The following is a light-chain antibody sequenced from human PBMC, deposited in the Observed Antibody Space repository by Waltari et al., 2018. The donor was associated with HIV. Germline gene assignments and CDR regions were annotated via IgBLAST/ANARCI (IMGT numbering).Light chain of an antibody. CDR2: DDS. Sequence: SYVVTQPPSVSVAPGETATITCRGHTIGGESVHGYQQKPGQAPALVIYDDSDRPSGIPERLSASNSGNTATLTISRVEAGDEADYYCQVWDIRSDSVVFGGGTKLTVL. CDR1: TIGGES. J-gene: IGLJ2*01. CDR3: QVWDIRSDSVV. V-gene: IGLV3-21*04.